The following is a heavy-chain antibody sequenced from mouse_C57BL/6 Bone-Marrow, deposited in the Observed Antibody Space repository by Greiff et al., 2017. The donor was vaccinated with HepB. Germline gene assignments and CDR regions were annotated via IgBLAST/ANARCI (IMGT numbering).Heavy chain of an antibody. CDR1: GFTFSDYG. D-gene: IGHD1-1*01. Sequence: VQLKESGGGLVKPGGSLKLSCAASGFTFSDYGMHWVRQAPEKGLEWVAYISSGSSTIYYADTVKGRFTISRDNAKNTLFLQMTSLRSEDTAMYYCARPVLHGSSYDWFAYWGQGTLVTVSA. V-gene: IGHV5-17*01. J-gene: IGHJ3*01. CDR3: ARPVLHGSSYDWFAY. CDR2: ISSGSSTI.